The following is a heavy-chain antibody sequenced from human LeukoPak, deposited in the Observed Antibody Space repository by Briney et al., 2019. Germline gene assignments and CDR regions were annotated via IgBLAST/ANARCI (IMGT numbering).Heavy chain of an antibody. Sequence: GESLRLSCAASGFTVSSNYMSWVRQAPGKGLEWVSVIYSGGSTYYADSVKGRFTISRDNSKNTLYLQMNSLRAEDTAVYYCARDKMYSSSWYYYYYYYMDVWGKGTTVTVSS. CDR1: GFTVSSNY. CDR2: IYSGGST. V-gene: IGHV3-66*02. J-gene: IGHJ6*03. CDR3: ARDKMYSSSWYYYYYYYMDV. D-gene: IGHD6-13*01.